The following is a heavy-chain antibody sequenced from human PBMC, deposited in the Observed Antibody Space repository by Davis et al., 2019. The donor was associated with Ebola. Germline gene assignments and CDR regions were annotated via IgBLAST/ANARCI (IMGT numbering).Heavy chain of an antibody. CDR1: GFTFDDYA. CDR2: ISWNSGSI. V-gene: IGHV3-9*01. Sequence: GGSLRLSCAASGFTFDDYAMHWVRHAPGKGLEWVSGISWNSGSIGYADSVKGRFTISRDNAKNSLYLQMNSLRAEDTAVYYCARDRDYYDTAAYHPRGWFDLWGQGTLVIVSS. CDR3: ARDRDYYDTAAYHPRGWFDL. D-gene: IGHD3-22*01. J-gene: IGHJ5*02.